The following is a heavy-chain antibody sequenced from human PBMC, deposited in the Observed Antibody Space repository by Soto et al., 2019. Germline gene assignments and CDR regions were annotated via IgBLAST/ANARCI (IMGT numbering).Heavy chain of an antibody. J-gene: IGHJ4*02. CDR1: GGSISSYY. CDR2: IYYSGST. Sequence: QVQLRESGPGLVKTSETLSLTCTVSGGSISSYYWSWIRQPPEKGLEWIAYIYYSGSTNYNPSLKSRVTISIDTSKSQFSLKLSSVTAADTAVYYCARVSGGYSYGVFDYWGQGTLVTVSS. CDR3: ARVSGGYSYGVFDY. V-gene: IGHV4-59*01. D-gene: IGHD5-18*01.